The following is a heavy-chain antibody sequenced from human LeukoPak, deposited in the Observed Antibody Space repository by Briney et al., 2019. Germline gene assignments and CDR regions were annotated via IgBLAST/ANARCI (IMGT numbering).Heavy chain of an antibody. CDR1: GFTFSAYS. J-gene: IGHJ4*02. Sequence: PGGSLRLSCAASGFTFSAYSMNWVRQAPGKGLEWVSFISGGGGTIYYADSVKGRFTISRDNSKNTLYLQMNRLRAEDTAVYYCAKRDSYYSSSYFDYWGQGTLVTVSS. V-gene: IGHV3-48*01. D-gene: IGHD2-2*01. CDR3: AKRDSYYSSSYFDY. CDR2: ISGGGGTI.